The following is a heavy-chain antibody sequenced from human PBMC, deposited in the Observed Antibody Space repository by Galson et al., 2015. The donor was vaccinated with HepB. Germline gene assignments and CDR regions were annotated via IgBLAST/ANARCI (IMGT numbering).Heavy chain of an antibody. CDR2: IWYDGSNK. J-gene: IGHJ6*02. V-gene: IGHV3-33*01. Sequence: SLRLSCAASGFTFSSYGMHWVRQAPGKGLGWVAVIWYDGSNKYYADSVKGRFTISRDNSKNTLYLQMNSLRAEDTAVYYCARGEGGYYLLGYYYGMDVWGQGTTVTVSS. D-gene: IGHD3-22*01. CDR3: ARGEGGYYLLGYYYGMDV. CDR1: GFTFSSYG.